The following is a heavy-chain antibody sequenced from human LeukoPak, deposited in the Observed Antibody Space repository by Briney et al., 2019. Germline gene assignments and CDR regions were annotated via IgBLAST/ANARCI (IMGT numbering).Heavy chain of an antibody. Sequence: TSVKVSCKASGFTFTSSAMQWVRQARGQRLEWIGWIVVGSGNTNYAQKSQERVTITRDMSTSTAYMELSSLRSEDTAVYYCAADGPSGYYYMDVWGKGTTVTVSS. CDR2: IVVGSGNT. CDR3: AADGPSGYYYMDV. CDR1: GFTFTSSA. J-gene: IGHJ6*03. V-gene: IGHV1-58*02. D-gene: IGHD6-25*01.